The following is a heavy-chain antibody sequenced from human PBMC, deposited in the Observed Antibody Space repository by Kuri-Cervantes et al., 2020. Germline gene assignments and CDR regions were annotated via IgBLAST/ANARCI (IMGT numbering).Heavy chain of an antibody. D-gene: IGHD2-15*01. CDR1: GGSISSYY. CDR2: IYYSGST. V-gene: IGHV4-59*01. Sequence: GSLRLSCTVSGGSISSYYWSWIRQPPGKGLEWIGYIYYSGSTNYNPSLKSRVTISVDTSKNQFTLKLSSVTAADTAVYYCARGVASPNWFDPWGQGTRVTVSS. J-gene: IGHJ5*02. CDR3: ARGVASPNWFDP.